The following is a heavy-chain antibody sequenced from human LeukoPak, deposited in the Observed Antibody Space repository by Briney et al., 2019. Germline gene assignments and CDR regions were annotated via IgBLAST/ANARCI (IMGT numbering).Heavy chain of an antibody. Sequence: GGSLRLSCSASGFTFSSYAMHWVRQAPGKGLEYVSAISSNGGSTYYADSVKGRFTISRDNSKNTLYLQMSSLRAEDTAVYYCVKGSDYYGSGSYYFGWFDPWGQGTLVTVS. CDR2: ISSNGGST. J-gene: IGHJ5*02. CDR3: VKGSDYYGSGSYYFGWFDP. CDR1: GFTFSSYA. V-gene: IGHV3-64D*06. D-gene: IGHD3-10*01.